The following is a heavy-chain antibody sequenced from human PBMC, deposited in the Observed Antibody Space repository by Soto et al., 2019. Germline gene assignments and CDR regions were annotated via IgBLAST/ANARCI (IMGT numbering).Heavy chain of an antibody. V-gene: IGHV4-59*08. D-gene: IGHD3-22*01. CDR2: IYYSGST. Sequence: SETLSLTCTVSGGSISSYYWSWIRQPPGKGLEWIGYIYYSGSTNYNPSLKSRVTISVDTSKNQFSLKLSSVTAADTAVYYCARLGYDSSGYSFDYWGQGTLVTVSS. CDR3: ARLGYDSSGYSFDY. J-gene: IGHJ4*02. CDR1: GGSISSYY.